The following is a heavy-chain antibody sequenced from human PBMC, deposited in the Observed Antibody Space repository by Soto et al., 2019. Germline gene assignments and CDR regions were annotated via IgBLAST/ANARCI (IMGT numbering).Heavy chain of an antibody. J-gene: IGHJ2*01. CDR1: GYTFTNYD. V-gene: IGHV1-8*02. Sequence: QVPLVQSGAEVKKPGASVRVSCEASGYTFTNYDINWVRQAPGQGLEWMGWMNANSGNTGYAQKFQGRVTMTRDTSISTAYMELSSLRSEDTAVYYCARRTVAYWYFDVWGRGTLVTVSS. CDR3: ARRTVAYWYFDV. D-gene: IGHD4-4*01. CDR2: MNANSGNT.